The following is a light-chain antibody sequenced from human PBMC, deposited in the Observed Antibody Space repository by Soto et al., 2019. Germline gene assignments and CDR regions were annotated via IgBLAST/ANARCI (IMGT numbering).Light chain of an antibody. CDR3: CSYAGDSTFV. CDR1: SNDVGGYNY. CDR2: DVN. Sequence: QSVLTQPHSVSGSPGQSVTISCTGTSNDVGGYNYVSWYQQDPGKAPKLIIYDVNERPSGVPDRFSGSKSGNTASLTISGLQIDDEADYYCCSYAGDSTFVFGSGTKLTVL. J-gene: IGLJ1*01. V-gene: IGLV2-11*01.